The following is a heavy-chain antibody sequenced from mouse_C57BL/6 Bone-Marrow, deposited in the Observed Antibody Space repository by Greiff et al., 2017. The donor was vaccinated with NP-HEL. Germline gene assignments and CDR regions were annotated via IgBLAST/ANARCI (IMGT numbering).Heavy chain of an antibody. CDR3: TRPFYYYGSSYGFAY. Sequence: DVQLQESGGGLVQPGGSMKLSCAASGFTFSDAWMDWVRQSPEKGLEWVAEIRNKANNHATYYAESVKGRFTISRDDSKSSVYLQMNSLRAEDTGIYYCTRPFYYYGSSYGFAYWGQGTLVTVSA. CDR2: IRNKANNHAT. CDR1: GFTFSDAW. V-gene: IGHV6-6*01. D-gene: IGHD1-1*01. J-gene: IGHJ3*01.